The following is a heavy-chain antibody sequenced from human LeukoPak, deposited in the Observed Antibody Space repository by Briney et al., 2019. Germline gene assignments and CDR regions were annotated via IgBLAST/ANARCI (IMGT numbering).Heavy chain of an antibody. CDR1: GVSFSGCY. V-gene: IGHV4-34*01. CDR2: INHSGGT. J-gene: IGHJ4*02. Sequence: SETLSLTCGVTGVSFSGCYWSWIRQTPGKGLEWIGEINHSGGTNYNPSLKGRVTISVDTSKNQFSLNLNSVTAADTAVYFCARRLYDYVWGTYRSYYFDYWGQGSLVNVAS. D-gene: IGHD3-16*02. CDR3: ARRLYDYVWGTYRSYYFDY.